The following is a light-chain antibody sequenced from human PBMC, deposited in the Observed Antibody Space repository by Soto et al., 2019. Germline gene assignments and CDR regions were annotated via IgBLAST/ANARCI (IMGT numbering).Light chain of an antibody. CDR1: SSDIGAGYR. CDR3: QSYDSSLTGSI. V-gene: IGLV1-40*01. CDR2: GNT. Sequence: QPVLTQPPSVSGAPGERVTISCTGSSSDIGAGYRVRWYQQVPGTAPKLLIYGNTIRPSGVPDRFSGSKSGSSASLAITGLQAEDEADYYCQSYDSSLTGSIFGTGTKVTVL. J-gene: IGLJ1*01.